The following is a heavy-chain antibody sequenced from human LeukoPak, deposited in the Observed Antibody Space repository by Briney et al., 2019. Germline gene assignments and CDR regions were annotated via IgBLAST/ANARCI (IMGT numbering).Heavy chain of an antibody. V-gene: IGHV1-69*01. J-gene: IGHJ5*02. CDR3: ARDAYRLGELTNWFDP. CDR1: GGTFSSYA. D-gene: IGHD3-16*01. CDR2: IIPIFGTA. Sequence: ASVKVSCKASGGTFSSYAVSWVRQAPGQGLEWMGGIIPIFGTANYAQKFQGRVTITADESTSTAYMELSSLRSEDTAVYYCARDAYRLGELTNWFDPWGQGTLVTVSS.